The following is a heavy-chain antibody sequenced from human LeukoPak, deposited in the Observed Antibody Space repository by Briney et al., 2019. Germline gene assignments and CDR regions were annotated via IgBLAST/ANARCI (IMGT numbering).Heavy chain of an antibody. D-gene: IGHD5-12*01. CDR1: GFTFSSYA. Sequence: GRSLRLSCAAPGFTFSSYAMHWVRQAPGKGLEWVALISYDGSNKYYADSVKGRFTISRDNSKNTLYLQMNSLRAEDTAVYYYARGQSGYSGYDILDYWGQGTLVTVSS. CDR2: ISYDGSNK. CDR3: ARGQSGYSGYDILDY. V-gene: IGHV3-30-3*01. J-gene: IGHJ4*02.